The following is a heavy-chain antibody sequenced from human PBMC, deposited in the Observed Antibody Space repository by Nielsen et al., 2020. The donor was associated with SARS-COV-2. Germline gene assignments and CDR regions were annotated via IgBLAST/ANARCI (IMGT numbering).Heavy chain of an antibody. J-gene: IGHJ6*03. CDR2: IYYSGST. Sequence: WIRQPPGKGLEWIGYIYYSGSTNYNPSLKSRVTISVDTSKNQFSLKLSSVTAADTGVYFCARGKKSYSGTFVRFYYYYYMDVWGKGTTVTVSS. V-gene: IGHV4-59*12. CDR3: ARGKKSYSGTFVRFYYYYYMDV. D-gene: IGHD1-1*01.